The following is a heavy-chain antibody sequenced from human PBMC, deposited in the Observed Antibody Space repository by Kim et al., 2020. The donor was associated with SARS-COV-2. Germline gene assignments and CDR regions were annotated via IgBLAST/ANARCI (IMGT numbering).Heavy chain of an antibody. Sequence: GGSQRLSCAASGFTFSSYWMSWVRQAPGKGLEWVANIKQDGSEKYYVDSVKGRFTISRDNAKNSLYLQMNSLSAEDTAVYYCARGETLTTVVTFDPWGQGTLVTVSS. V-gene: IGHV3-7*01. CDR1: GFTFSSYW. J-gene: IGHJ5*02. CDR2: IKQDGSEK. CDR3: ARGETLTTVVTFDP. D-gene: IGHD4-17*01.